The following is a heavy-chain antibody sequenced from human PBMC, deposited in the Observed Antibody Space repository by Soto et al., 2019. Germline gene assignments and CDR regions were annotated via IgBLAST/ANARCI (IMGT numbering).Heavy chain of an antibody. J-gene: IGHJ4*02. D-gene: IGHD5-18*01. CDR1: GGSFSGYY. Sequence: SSETLSLTCAVYGGSFSGYYWSWIRQPPGKGLEWIGEINHSGSTNYNPSLKSRVTISVDTSKNQFSLKLSSVTAADTAVYYCGRGGGDTAMFPPDYGGRGPLVPVSS. V-gene: IGHV4-34*01. CDR2: INHSGST. CDR3: GRGGGDTAMFPPDY.